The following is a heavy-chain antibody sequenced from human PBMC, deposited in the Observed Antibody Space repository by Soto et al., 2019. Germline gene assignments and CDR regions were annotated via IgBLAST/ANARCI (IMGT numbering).Heavy chain of an antibody. CDR1: GGSFSGYY. CDR3: ARERVVPSGPLYYFDY. D-gene: IGHD2-2*01. Sequence: QVQLQQWGAGLLKPSETLSLNCAVYGGSFSGYYWTWIRQPPGKGLEWIGEINHNGLTNYNPSLKSRVTISVDKSNNQFSLNLTSVTAADTAVYYCARERVVPSGPLYYFDYWGQGTLVTVSS. CDR2: INHNGLT. V-gene: IGHV4-34*01. J-gene: IGHJ4*02.